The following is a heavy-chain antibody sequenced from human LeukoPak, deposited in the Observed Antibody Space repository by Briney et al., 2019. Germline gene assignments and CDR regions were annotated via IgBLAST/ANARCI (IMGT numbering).Heavy chain of an antibody. CDR3: ARDCPPQDPYYYYYYMDV. V-gene: IGHV3-21*01. CDR1: GFTFSSYS. J-gene: IGHJ6*03. CDR2: ISSSSSYI. Sequence: PGGSLRLSCAASGFTFSSYSMNWVRQAPGKGLEWVSSISSSSSYIYYADSVKGRFTISRDNAKNSLYLQMNSLRAEDTAVYYCARDCPPQDPYYYYYYMDVWGKGTTVTVSS. D-gene: IGHD2-15*01.